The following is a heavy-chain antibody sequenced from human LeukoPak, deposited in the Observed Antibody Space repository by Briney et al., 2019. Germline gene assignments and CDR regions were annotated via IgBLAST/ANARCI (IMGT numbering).Heavy chain of an antibody. CDR3: ARESYDSSGYYYGGGFDY. CDR1: GFTFSSYW. D-gene: IGHD3-22*01. J-gene: IGHJ4*02. CDR2: IYSDAT. Sequence: GGSLRLSCAASGFTFSSYWIHWVRQAPGKGLVWVSRIYSDATYYADSVKGRFTISRANAKNTLYLQMNSLRAEDTAVYYCARESYDSSGYYYGGGFDYWGQGTLVTVSS. V-gene: IGHV3-74*01.